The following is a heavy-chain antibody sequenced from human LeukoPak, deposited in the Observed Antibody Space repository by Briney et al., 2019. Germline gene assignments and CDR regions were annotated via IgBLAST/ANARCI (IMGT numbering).Heavy chain of an antibody. D-gene: IGHD6-25*01. CDR3: ARERLRKSGFDP. CDR2: INPNSGGT. V-gene: IGHV1-2*02. Sequence: GASVKVSCKASVYTFTGYYMHWVRQAPGQGLEWMGWINPNSGGTNYAQKFQGRVTMTRDTSISTAYMELSRLRSDDTAVYYCARERLRKSGFDPWGQGTLVTVSS. J-gene: IGHJ5*02. CDR1: VYTFTGYY.